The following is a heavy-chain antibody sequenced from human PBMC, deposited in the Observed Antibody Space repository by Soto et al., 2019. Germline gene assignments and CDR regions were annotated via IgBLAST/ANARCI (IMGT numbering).Heavy chain of an antibody. D-gene: IGHD3-3*01. V-gene: IGHV3-23*01. CDR3: AKHRGVLEWTITAFDS. CDR2: ISGSGGST. CDR1: GFTFSSYA. Sequence: EVQLLESGGGLVQPGGSLRLSCAASGFTFSSYAMSWVRQAPGKGLEWVSAISGSGGSTYYADSVKGRFTISRDNSKNTLYLQMNSWRAEDTAVYYCAKHRGVLEWTITAFDSWGQGTLVPVSS. J-gene: IGHJ4*02.